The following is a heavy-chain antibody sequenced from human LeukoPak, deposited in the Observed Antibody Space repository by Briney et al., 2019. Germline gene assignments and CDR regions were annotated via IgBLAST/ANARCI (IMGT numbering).Heavy chain of an antibody. V-gene: IGHV4-38-2*01. CDR3: ARGYIGNSGGYYYYYMDV. J-gene: IGHJ6*03. CDR2: ISRSGST. CDR1: DYSIIRCYQ. D-gene: IGHD1-26*01. Sequence: SETLSLTCAVSDYSIIRCYQWGWIRQPPGKGLEWIGSISRSGSTYYSPSLKGRVTMSVDSSKNESSLNLSSVTAADTAVYYCARGYIGNSGGYYYYYMDVWGKGTTVTVSS.